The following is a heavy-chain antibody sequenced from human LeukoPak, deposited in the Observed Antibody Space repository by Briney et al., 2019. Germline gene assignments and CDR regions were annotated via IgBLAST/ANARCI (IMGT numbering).Heavy chain of an antibody. CDR3: ARDCGYQFLFDY. CDR1: VYSFSICG. D-gene: IGHD5-12*01. Sequence: GASETLSLNSSVYSFSICGISWVRHPPGQGLGWVGWISVYNGNTNYAEKFQHRVTMTPNPSTSAAYMELSSLRCGDTAVYFCARDCGYQFLFDYWGQGTLVTVSS. V-gene: IGHV1-18*01. J-gene: IGHJ4*02. CDR2: ISVYNGNT.